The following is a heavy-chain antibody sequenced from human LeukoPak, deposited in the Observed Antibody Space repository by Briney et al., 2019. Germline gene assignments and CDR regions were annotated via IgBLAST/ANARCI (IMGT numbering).Heavy chain of an antibody. D-gene: IGHD3-10*01. CDR2: IYYSGST. CDR1: GGSISSYY. J-gene: IGHJ4*02. V-gene: IGHV4-59*01. Sequence: SETLSLTCTVSGGSISSYYWSWIRQPPGKGLDWIGYIYYSGSTNYNPSLKSRVTISVDTSKNQFSLKLSSVTAADTAVYYCASLENYYGSGSYYSGFDYWGQGTLVTVSS. CDR3: ASLENYYGSGSYYSGFDY.